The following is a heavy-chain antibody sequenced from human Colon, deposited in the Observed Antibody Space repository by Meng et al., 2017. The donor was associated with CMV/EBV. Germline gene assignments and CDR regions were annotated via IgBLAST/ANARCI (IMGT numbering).Heavy chain of an antibody. D-gene: IGHD2-2*01. V-gene: IGHV4-39*07. CDR1: GGSISSSNYY. Sequence: GSLRLSCTVSGGSISSSNYYWGWIRQSPGKGLEWIGTICFSGTTSYTPTLKSRVTVSVDTSKNHFSLKLSSVTAADTAVYYCARDCSSTSCYLDYWGQGTLVTVSS. J-gene: IGHJ4*02. CDR3: ARDCSSTSCYLDY. CDR2: ICFSGTT.